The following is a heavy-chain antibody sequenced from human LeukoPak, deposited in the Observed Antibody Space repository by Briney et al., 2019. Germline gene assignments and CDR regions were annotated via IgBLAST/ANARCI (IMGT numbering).Heavy chain of an antibody. D-gene: IGHD2/OR15-2a*01. Sequence: SETLSLTCSVSDGSTTGYYWSWIRQPPGKGLEWIAYVYYTGRTLYNPSLESRVTISVDTSKTQFSLTVTSVTAADTAVYYCARHEGPSYLIRDAFDIWGQGTMVTVSS. V-gene: IGHV4-59*08. CDR3: ARHEGPSYLIRDAFDI. CDR1: DGSTTGYY. CDR2: VYYTGRT. J-gene: IGHJ3*02.